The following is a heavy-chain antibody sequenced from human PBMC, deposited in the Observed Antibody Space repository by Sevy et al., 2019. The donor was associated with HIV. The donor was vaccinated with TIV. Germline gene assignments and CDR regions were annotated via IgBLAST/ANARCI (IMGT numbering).Heavy chain of an antibody. J-gene: IGHJ2*01. Sequence: GGSLRLSCAASGFTFSSYWMSWVRQAPGKGLEWVANIKQDGSEKYYVDSVKGRFTISRDNAKNSLYLQMNSLRAEDTAVYYCASSGDYWYFDLWGRCTLVTVSS. CDR2: IKQDGSEK. D-gene: IGHD4-17*01. CDR3: ASSGDYWYFDL. V-gene: IGHV3-7*01. CDR1: GFTFSSYW.